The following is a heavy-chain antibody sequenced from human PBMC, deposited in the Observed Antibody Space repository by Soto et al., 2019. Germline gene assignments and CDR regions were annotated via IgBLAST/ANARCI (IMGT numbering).Heavy chain of an antibody. V-gene: IGHV4-59*01. CDR2: IYYSGST. Sequence: TSETLSLTCTVSGGSIRSYYWSWIRQPPGKGLEWIGYIYYSGSTNYNPSLKSRVTISVDTSKNQFSLKLSSVTAADTAVYYCARGDPLLWFGEKVYYGMDVWGQGTTVTVS. D-gene: IGHD3-10*01. J-gene: IGHJ6*02. CDR1: GGSIRSYY. CDR3: ARGDPLLWFGEKVYYGMDV.